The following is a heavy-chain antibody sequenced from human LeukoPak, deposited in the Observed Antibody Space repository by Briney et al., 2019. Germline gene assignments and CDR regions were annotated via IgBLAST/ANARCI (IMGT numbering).Heavy chain of an antibody. J-gene: IGHJ3*02. D-gene: IGHD3-16*01. Sequence: GGSLRLSCAASGFIFSSYSMNWVRQAPGKGLEWVSYISTSGSYIYYSDSVKGRFTMSRDNAKNSLYLQMNGLRAEDTAVYYCARDARGHHAFDIWGQGTMVTVSS. CDR1: GFIFSSYS. V-gene: IGHV3-21*01. CDR2: ISTSGSYI. CDR3: ARDARGHHAFDI.